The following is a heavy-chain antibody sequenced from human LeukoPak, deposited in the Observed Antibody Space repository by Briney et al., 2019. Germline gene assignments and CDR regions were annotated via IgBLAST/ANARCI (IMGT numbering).Heavy chain of an antibody. CDR3: TREHRDREGSGYHMDY. Sequence: SETLSLTCTVSGGSITGYYWNWMRQPAGKGLEWIGRVYPGGSSDYNSSLRSRVTMTVDTSKSQLSLRLASVTAADAAIYFCTREHRDREGSGYHMDYWGQGTLVTVSS. CDR2: VYPGGSS. D-gene: IGHD3-3*01. CDR1: GGSITGYY. J-gene: IGHJ4*02. V-gene: IGHV4-4*07.